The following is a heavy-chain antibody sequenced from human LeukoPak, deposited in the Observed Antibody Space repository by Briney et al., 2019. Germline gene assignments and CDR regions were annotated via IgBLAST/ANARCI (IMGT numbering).Heavy chain of an antibody. D-gene: IGHD4-23*01. CDR3: AREVRYGGNPGIDY. CDR2: ISSSGSTI. V-gene: IGHV3-48*03. CDR1: GFTFSSYE. Sequence: QPGGSLRLSCAASGFTFSSYEMNWVRQAPGKGLEWVSYISSSGSTIYYADSVKGRFTISRDNAKNSLYLQMNSLRAEDTAVYYCAREVRYGGNPGIDYWGQGTLVTVSS. J-gene: IGHJ4*02.